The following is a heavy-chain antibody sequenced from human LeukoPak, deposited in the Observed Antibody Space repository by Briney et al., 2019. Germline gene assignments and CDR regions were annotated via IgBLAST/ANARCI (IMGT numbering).Heavy chain of an antibody. Sequence: SVKVSCKASGGTFSSYAISWVRQAPGQGLEWMGGIIPIFGTANYSQKFQGRVTITTDESTSTAYMELSSLRSEDTAVYYCARTWYYYDSSGYPYYFDYWGQGTLVTVSS. V-gene: IGHV1-69*05. J-gene: IGHJ4*02. D-gene: IGHD3-22*01. CDR3: ARTWYYYDSSGYPYYFDY. CDR2: IIPIFGTA. CDR1: GGTFSSYA.